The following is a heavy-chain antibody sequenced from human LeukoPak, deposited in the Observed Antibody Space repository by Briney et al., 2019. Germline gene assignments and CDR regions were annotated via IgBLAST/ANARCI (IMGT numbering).Heavy chain of an antibody. Sequence: GRSLRLSCAASGFTFSSYGMHWARQAPGKGLEWVAVISYDGSNKYYADSVKGRFTISRDNSKNTLYLQMNSLRAEDTAVYYCAKGALRYFDWLKCFVDYWGQGTLVTVSS. J-gene: IGHJ4*02. CDR3: AKGALRYFDWLKCFVDY. CDR1: GFTFSSYG. V-gene: IGHV3-30*18. CDR2: ISYDGSNK. D-gene: IGHD3-9*01.